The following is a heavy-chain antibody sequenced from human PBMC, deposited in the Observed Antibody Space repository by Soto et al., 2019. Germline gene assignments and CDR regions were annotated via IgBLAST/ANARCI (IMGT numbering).Heavy chain of an antibody. CDR1: GGSISSYY. CDR3: AREGNNWFDP. J-gene: IGHJ5*02. Sequence: LSLTCTVSGGSISSYYWSWIRQPPGKGLEWIGYIYYSGSTNYNPSLKSRVTISVDTSKNQFSLKLSSVTAADTAVYYCAREGNNWFDPWGQGTLVTVSS. CDR2: IYYSGST. V-gene: IGHV4-59*01.